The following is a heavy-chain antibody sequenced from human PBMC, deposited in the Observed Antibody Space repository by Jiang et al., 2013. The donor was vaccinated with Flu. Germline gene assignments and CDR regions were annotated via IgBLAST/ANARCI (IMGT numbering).Heavy chain of an antibody. D-gene: IGHD3-16*01. CDR2: IYYTGRT. CDR1: GDSIRSSNYY. CDR3: ASLLVLGTFYFNY. J-gene: IGHJ4*02. Sequence: PGLVKPSETLSLTCTVSGDSIRSSNYYWGWIRQPPGKGLEWIGNIYYTGRTYYSPSLKSRVTISVDTSENQFSLKLNSVTAADTAVYSCASLLVLGTFYFNYWGQGTLVTVSS. V-gene: IGHV4-39*01.